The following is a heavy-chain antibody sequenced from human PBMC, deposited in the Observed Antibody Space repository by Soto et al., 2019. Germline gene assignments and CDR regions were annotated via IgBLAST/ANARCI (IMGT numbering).Heavy chain of an antibody. D-gene: IGHD2-2*01. CDR1: GFTFRSYA. V-gene: IGHV3-23*01. CDR3: AKDRRSTSCYAFDD. J-gene: IGHJ4*02. CDR2: IGGSSGST. Sequence: GGSLRLSCAASGFTFRSYAMSWVRQAPGKGLEWVSAIGGSSGSTDYADSVKGRFTISRDNSKNTLFLQMNSLRAEDTAVYYCAKDRRSTSCYAFDDWGQRTLVTVSS.